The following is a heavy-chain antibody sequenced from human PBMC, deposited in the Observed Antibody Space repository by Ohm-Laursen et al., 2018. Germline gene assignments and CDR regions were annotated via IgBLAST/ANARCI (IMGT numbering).Heavy chain of an antibody. CDR1: GGSISGHY. V-gene: IGHV4-4*07. CDR3: ARGLDVNSGYDWGWDY. Sequence: SETLSLTCAVSGGSISGHYWTWIRQPAGKGLDWIGRIYSRGNTDYNPSLKSRVTISLDTSKNQFSLKLNSVTAADTAVYYCARGLDVNSGYDWGWDYWGQGALVTVSS. CDR2: IYSRGNT. D-gene: IGHD5-12*01. J-gene: IGHJ4*02.